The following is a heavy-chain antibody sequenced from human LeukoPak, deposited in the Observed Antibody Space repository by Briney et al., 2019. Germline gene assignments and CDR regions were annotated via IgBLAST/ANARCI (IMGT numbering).Heavy chain of an antibody. CDR3: ARDPGVSVAAYYFDY. CDR1: GYTFTGYY. D-gene: IGHD6-19*01. V-gene: IGHV1-2*02. CDR2: INPNSGGT. J-gene: IGHJ4*02. Sequence: GASVKVSCKASGYTFTGYYMHWARQAPGQGLEWMGWINPNSGGTNYAQKFQGRVTMTRDTSISTAYMELSRLRSDDTAVYYCARDPGVSVAAYYFDYWGQGTLVTVSS.